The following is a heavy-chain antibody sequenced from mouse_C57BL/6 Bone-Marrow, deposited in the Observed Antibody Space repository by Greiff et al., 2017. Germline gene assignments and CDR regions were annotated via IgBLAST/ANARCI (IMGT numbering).Heavy chain of an antibody. CDR1: GYTFTSYW. CDR3: ARKRALNFDD. V-gene: IGHV1-69*01. Sequence: QVQLQQPGAELVMPGASVKLSCKASGYTFTSYWMHWVKQRPGQGLEWIGEIDPSDSYTNYNQKFKGKSTLTVDKSSSTAYMQLSSLTSEDSAVYYCARKRALNFDDWGQGTTLTVSS. CDR2: IDPSDSYT. J-gene: IGHJ2*01.